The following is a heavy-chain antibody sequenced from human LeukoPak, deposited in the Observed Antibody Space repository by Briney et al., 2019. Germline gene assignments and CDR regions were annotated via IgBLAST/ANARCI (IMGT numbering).Heavy chain of an antibody. CDR3: ARDLGRDGYFDY. D-gene: IGHD5-24*01. J-gene: IGHJ4*02. Sequence: GGSLRLSCAASGLTFRSYWMHCVRQAPGKGLVWVSRINSDGSSTSYADSVKGRLTISRDNAKNTLYLQMNSLRAEDTAVYYCARDLGRDGYFDYWGQGTLVTVSS. CDR1: GLTFRSYW. CDR2: INSDGSST. V-gene: IGHV3-74*01.